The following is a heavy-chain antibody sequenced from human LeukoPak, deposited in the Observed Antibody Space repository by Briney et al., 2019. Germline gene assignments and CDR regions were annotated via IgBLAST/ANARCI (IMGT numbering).Heavy chain of an antibody. V-gene: IGHV4-39*01. Sequence: SETLSLTCTVSGDSISSSTDSWGWIRQPPGKGLEWIGNIYYSGSTYYNPSLKSRVTISVDMSKNQVSLKLTSVTAADTAVYYCARHGTLTGSWFDPWGQGTLVTVSS. CDR2: IYYSGST. D-gene: IGHD1-26*01. CDR1: GDSISSSTDS. J-gene: IGHJ5*02. CDR3: ARHGTLTGSWFDP.